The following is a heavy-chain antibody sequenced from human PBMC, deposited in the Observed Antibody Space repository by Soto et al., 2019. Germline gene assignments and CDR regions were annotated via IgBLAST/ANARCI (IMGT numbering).Heavy chain of an antibody. CDR3: ARDKITGLFDY. CDR2: INHSGST. Sequence: VQLQQWGAGLLKPSETLSLTCAVYDGSFSGYWWTWIRQPPGTGLEWIGEINHSGSTNYNPSLKSRVTISVNTSKNQFSLKLTSVTAADTAVYYCARDKITGLFDYWGQGTLVTVSS. D-gene: IGHD2-8*02. CDR1: DGSFSGYW. V-gene: IGHV4-34*01. J-gene: IGHJ4*02.